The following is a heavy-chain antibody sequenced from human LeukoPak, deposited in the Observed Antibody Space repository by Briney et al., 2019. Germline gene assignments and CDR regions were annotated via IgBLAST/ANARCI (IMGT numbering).Heavy chain of an antibody. CDR1: GGSFNRYA. J-gene: IGHJ6*02. CDR2: IIPIFGTA. D-gene: IGHD3-22*01. CDR3: ARLDEYSSSSRYYGMDV. V-gene: IGHV1-69*13. Sequence: SVKVSCKASGGSFNRYAISWVRQAPGQGLEWMGGIIPIFGTANYAQKFQGRVTITADESTSTAYMELSSLRSEDTAVYYCARLDEYSSSSRYYGMDVWGQGTTVTVSS.